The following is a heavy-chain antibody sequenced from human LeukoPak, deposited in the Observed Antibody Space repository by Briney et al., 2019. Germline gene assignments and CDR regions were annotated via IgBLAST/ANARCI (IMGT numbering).Heavy chain of an antibody. CDR3: ARDPPRWIQFGAFDI. V-gene: IGHV1-18*01. CDR1: GYTFTSYG. Sequence: ASVTVSCKASGYTFTSYGISWVRQAPGQGLEWMGWISAYNGSTNYAQKLQGRVTMTTDTSTSTAYMELRSLRSDDTAVYYCARDPPRWIQFGAFDIWGQGTMVTVSS. CDR2: ISAYNGST. J-gene: IGHJ3*02. D-gene: IGHD5-24*01.